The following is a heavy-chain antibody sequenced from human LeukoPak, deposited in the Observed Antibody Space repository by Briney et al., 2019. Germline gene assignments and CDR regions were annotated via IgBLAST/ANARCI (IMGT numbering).Heavy chain of an antibody. CDR3: ARGSSGWYGVYY. Sequence: ASVKVSCKASGYTFTRYDINWVRQATGQGLEWMGWINPNSGGTNYAQKFQGRVTMTRDTSISTAYMELSRLRSDDTAVYYCARGSSGWYGVYYWGQGTLVTVSS. CDR2: INPNSGGT. J-gene: IGHJ4*02. V-gene: IGHV1-2*02. D-gene: IGHD6-19*01. CDR1: GYTFTRYD.